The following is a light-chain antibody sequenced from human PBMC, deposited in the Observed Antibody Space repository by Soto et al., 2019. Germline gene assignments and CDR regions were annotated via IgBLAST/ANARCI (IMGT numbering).Light chain of an antibody. J-gene: IGKJ1*01. CDR1: QSVSSN. Sequence: EIVMTPSPATLSVSPVERATLSCRASQSVSSNFAWYQQKPGQAPRLLIYDASTRATGIPARFSGSGSGTEFTLTISSLQPEDFAVYYCQQYGSSPWTFGQGTKVDIK. V-gene: IGKV3-15*01. CDR2: DAS. CDR3: QQYGSSPWT.